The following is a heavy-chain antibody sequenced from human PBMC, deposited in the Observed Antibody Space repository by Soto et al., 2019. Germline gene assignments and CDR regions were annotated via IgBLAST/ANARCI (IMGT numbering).Heavy chain of an antibody. Sequence: ASVKVSCKASGYTFTGYYMHWVRQAPGQGLEWMGWINPNSGGTNYAQKLQGRVTMTRDTSISTAYMELSRLRSDDTAVYYCARVMVADTKTNHGDFDIWGPGTMVTVSS. J-gene: IGHJ3*02. CDR3: ARVMVADTKTNHGDFDI. CDR2: INPNSGGT. V-gene: IGHV1-2*02. CDR1: GYTFTGYY. D-gene: IGHD2-15*01.